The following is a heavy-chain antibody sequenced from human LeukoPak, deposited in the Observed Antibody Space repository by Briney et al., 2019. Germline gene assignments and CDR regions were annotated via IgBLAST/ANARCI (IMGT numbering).Heavy chain of an antibody. J-gene: IGHJ3*02. CDR2: IYYTGSI. CDR1: GASISSGDYY. D-gene: IGHD6-6*01. V-gene: IGHV4-30-4*01. Sequence: TSSETLSLTCTVSGASISSGDYYWNWIRQSPGKGLEWIGYIYYTGSIYYNPSLKSRVIISVDTSKNQFSLNLSSVTAADTAVYYCATTEFSSRMGTFDIWDQGTMVTVSS. CDR3: ATTEFSSRMGTFDI.